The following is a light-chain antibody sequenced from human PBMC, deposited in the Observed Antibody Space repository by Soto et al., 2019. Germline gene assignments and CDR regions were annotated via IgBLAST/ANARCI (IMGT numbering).Light chain of an antibody. V-gene: IGKV3-20*01. CDR3: QQYGSSRALT. J-gene: IGKJ4*01. Sequence: ELVLTQSPGTLSLSPGERATLSCRASQSVSSSYLAWYQQKPGQAPRLLIYGASSRATGIPDRFSGSGSGTDFTLTISRLEPEDFAVYYCQQYGSSRALTVGGGTKVDSK. CDR2: GAS. CDR1: QSVSSSY.